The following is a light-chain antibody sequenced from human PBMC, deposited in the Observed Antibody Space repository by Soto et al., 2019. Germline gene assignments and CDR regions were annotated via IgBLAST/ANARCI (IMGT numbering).Light chain of an antibody. V-gene: IGKV3-20*01. CDR1: QSVGSSY. CDR3: QQYGSSPWT. J-gene: IGKJ1*01. CDR2: DAS. Sequence: DNVLTQSPRTPCFPPGGRPTHCCKASQSVGSSYLAWYQQKPGQAPRLLTSDASSRATGVPDRFSGSGSGTDFTLTISRLEPEDFAVYYCQQYGSSPWTFGQGSKVDIK.